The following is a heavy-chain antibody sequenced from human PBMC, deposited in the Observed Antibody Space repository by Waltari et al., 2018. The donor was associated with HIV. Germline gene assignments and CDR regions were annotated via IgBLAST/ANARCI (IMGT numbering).Heavy chain of an antibody. D-gene: IGHD2-2*01. CDR3: ARDDYVTSSIDY. CDR2: IWSEGTNK. J-gene: IGHJ4*02. V-gene: IGHV3-33*01. Sequence: QVQLVESGGGVVKPGRSLRLSCAASGFIFNHYGLHWVRQAPGKGLEGVAVIWSEGTNKFYAGSVKGRFSISRDNSKNTLYLQMNSLRADDTALYYCARDDYVTSSIDYWGQGTLVTVSS. CDR1: GFIFNHYG.